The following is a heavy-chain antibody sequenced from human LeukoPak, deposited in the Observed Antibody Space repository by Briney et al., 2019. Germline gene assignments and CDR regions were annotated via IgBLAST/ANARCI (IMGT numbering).Heavy chain of an antibody. D-gene: IGHD6-19*01. J-gene: IGHJ3*02. CDR3: ARDRIAVAAFDAFDI. Sequence: GASVKVSCKASGYTFTGYYMHWVRQAPGQGLEWIGRINPNSGGTNYAQKFQGRVTMTRDTSISTAYMELSRLRSDDTAVYYCARDRIAVAAFDAFDIWGQGTMVTVSS. CDR1: GYTFTGYY. V-gene: IGHV1-2*06. CDR2: INPNSGGT.